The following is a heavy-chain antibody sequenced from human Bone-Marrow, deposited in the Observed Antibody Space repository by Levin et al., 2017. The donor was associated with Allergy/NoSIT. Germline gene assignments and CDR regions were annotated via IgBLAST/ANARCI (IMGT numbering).Heavy chain of an antibody. CDR2: IIGSGSAT. CDR1: GFTSGYFA. CDR3: AKMEQQLVQGTFQE. D-gene: IGHD1-1*01. Sequence: HPGGSLRLSCAASGFTSGYFAMSWVRQTPGKGLEWVSSIIGSGSATYYAESVRGRFTISRDESKNTLYLQMNNLSADDTALYYCAKMEQQLVQGTFQEWGQGTLVTVSS. V-gene: IGHV3-23*01. J-gene: IGHJ1*01.